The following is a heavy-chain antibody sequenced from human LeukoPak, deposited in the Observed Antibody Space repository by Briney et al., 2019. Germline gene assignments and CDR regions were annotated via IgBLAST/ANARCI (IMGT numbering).Heavy chain of an antibody. Sequence: GRSLRLSCAASGFTFSSYGMHWVRQAPGKGLEWVAVISYDGSNKYYADSVKGRFTISRDNSKNTLYLQMNSLRAEDTAVYYCAKEVSFDYWGQGTLVTVSS. CDR3: AKEVSFDY. CDR1: GFTFSSYG. CDR2: ISYDGSNK. J-gene: IGHJ4*02. D-gene: IGHD2/OR15-2a*01. V-gene: IGHV3-30*18.